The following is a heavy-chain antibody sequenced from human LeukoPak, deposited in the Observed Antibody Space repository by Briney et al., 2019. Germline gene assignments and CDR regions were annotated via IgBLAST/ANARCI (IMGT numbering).Heavy chain of an antibody. D-gene: IGHD6-13*01. V-gene: IGHV5-51*01. Sequence: GESLKISRQGSGYNFGTYWIVWVRQMPGKGLEFMGIIFPGDSHTRYSPSFQGQVTISADTSISTAYLHWSSLQASDTAMYYCANFHATWYGESGGQGTLVTVSS. CDR2: IFPGDSHT. J-gene: IGHJ4*02. CDR3: ANFHATWYGES. CDR1: GYNFGTYW.